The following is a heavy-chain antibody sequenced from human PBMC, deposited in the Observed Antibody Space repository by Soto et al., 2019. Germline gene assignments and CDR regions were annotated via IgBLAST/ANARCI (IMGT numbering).Heavy chain of an antibody. D-gene: IGHD6-13*01. V-gene: IGHV3-23*01. CDR3: AKGYSSSWFVLDY. Sequence: PGGSLRLSCAASGFTFSSYAMSWVRQAPGKGLEWVSAISGSGGSTYYADSVKGRFTISRDNSKNTLYLQMNSLRADDTAVYYCAKGYSSSWFVLDYWGQGTLVTVSS. CDR2: ISGSGGST. CDR1: GFTFSSYA. J-gene: IGHJ4*02.